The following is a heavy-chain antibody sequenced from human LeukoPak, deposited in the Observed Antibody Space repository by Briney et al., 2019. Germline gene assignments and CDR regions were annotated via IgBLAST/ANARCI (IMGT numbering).Heavy chain of an antibody. CDR1: GFTFSNAW. CDR2: IKSKTDGGTT. Sequence: AGGSLRLSCAASGFTFSNAWMSWVRQAPGKGLEWVGRIKSKTDGGTTDYAAPVKGRFTISRDNSKNTLYLQMNSLGAEDTAVFYCARSDASNYNPLDHWGQGTLVTVSS. V-gene: IGHV3-15*01. J-gene: IGHJ4*02. CDR3: ARSDASNYNPLDH. D-gene: IGHD5-24*01.